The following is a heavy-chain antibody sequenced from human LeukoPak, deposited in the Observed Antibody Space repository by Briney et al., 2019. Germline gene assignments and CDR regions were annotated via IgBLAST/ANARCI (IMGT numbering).Heavy chain of an antibody. V-gene: IGHV3-33*01. CDR2: IWYDGGNK. Sequence: GRSLRLSCAASGFTFSSYGMHRVRQAPGKGLEWVAVIWYDGGNKYYADSVKGRFTISRDNSKNTLYLQMNSLRAEDTAVYYCARERRYHGSGSYYKTLDYWGQGTLVTVSS. J-gene: IGHJ4*02. D-gene: IGHD3-10*01. CDR1: GFTFSSYG. CDR3: ARERRYHGSGSYYKTLDY.